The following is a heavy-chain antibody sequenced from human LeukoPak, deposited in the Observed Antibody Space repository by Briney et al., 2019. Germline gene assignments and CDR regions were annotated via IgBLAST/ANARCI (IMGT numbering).Heavy chain of an antibody. V-gene: IGHV3-23*01. D-gene: IGHD3-22*01. CDR3: AKERYSFSSGYLFDS. CDR2: IVGSCDSS. Sequence: GGSLRLSCVASGFNFNEYAMAWVRQAPGKRPQWVSSIVGSCDSSVYADSVKGRCTISRDNSKHTLYLQMNSLRVEDAAVYFCAKERYSFSSGYLFDSWGQGTLVTVSS. J-gene: IGHJ4*02. CDR1: GFNFNEYA.